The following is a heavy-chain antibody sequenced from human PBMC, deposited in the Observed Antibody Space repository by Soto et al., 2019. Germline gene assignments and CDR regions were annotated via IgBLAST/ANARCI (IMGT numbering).Heavy chain of an antibody. CDR3: ARGGIAAAGDY. J-gene: IGHJ4*02. V-gene: IGHV4-39*01. D-gene: IGHD6-13*01. CDR2: IYYSGST. CDR1: GGSISSSSYY. Sequence: PSETLSLTCTVSGGSISSSSYYWGWIRQPPGKGLERIGSIYYSGSTYYNPSLKSRVTISVDTSKNQFSLKLSSVTAADTAVYYCARGGIAAAGDYWGQGTLVTVSS.